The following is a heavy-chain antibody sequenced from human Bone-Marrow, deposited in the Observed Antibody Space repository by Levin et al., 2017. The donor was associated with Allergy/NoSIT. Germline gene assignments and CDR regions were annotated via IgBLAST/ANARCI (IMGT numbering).Heavy chain of an antibody. Sequence: GGSLRLSCTASGFSFSSYSMHWVRQAPGKGLVWVALISYDSSKTFYADSVKGRFTISRDNSNNTLSLQINSLRPDDTAVYFCARAARLGHYLNSWGQGTLVTVSS. CDR3: ARAARLGHYLNS. CDR2: ISYDSSKT. CDR1: GFSFSSYS. J-gene: IGHJ4*02. V-gene: IGHV3-30*04.